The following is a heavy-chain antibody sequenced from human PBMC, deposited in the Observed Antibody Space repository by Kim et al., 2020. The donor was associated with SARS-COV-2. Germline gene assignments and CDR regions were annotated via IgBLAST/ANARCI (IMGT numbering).Heavy chain of an antibody. CDR3: AREGRGLVGAIYYFDY. D-gene: IGHD1-26*01. V-gene: IGHV4-59*01. CDR1: GGSISSYY. J-gene: IGHJ4*02. Sequence: SETLSLTCTVSGGSISSYYWSWIRQPPGKGLEWIGYIYYSGSTNYNPSLKSRVTISVDTSKTQFSLNLSSVTAADTAVYYCAREGRGLVGAIYYFDYWGQGTLVTVSS. CDR2: IYYSGST.